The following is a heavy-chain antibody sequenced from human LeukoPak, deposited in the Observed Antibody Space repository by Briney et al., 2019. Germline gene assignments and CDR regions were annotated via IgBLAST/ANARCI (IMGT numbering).Heavy chain of an antibody. CDR3: ARRGYCDY. Sequence: GGSLRLSCTASGFTFSTYAMHWVRQAPGKGLEWVALLSPDVDNNYYPDSVKGRFTISRDNSRNTLYLQMNSLRVEDTAVYYCARRGYCDYWGQGTLVTVSS. CDR2: LSPDVDNN. CDR1: GFTFSTYA. J-gene: IGHJ4*02. V-gene: IGHV3-30-3*01.